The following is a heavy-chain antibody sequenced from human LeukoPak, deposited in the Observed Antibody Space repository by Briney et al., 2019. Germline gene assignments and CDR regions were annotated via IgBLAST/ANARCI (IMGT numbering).Heavy chain of an antibody. J-gene: IGHJ3*02. CDR1: GFTFSSYS. V-gene: IGHV3-21*04. CDR3: AKPTIYGDSENAFDI. D-gene: IGHD4-17*01. CDR2: ISSSSSYI. Sequence: PGGSLRLSCAASGFTFSSYSMNWVRQAPGKGLEWVSSISSSSSYIYYADSVKGRFTISRDNSKNTLYLQMNSLRAEDTAVYYCAKPTIYGDSENAFDIWGQGTMVTVSS.